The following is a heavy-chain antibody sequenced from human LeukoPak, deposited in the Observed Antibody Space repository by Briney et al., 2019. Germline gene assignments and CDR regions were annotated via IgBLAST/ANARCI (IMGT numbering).Heavy chain of an antibody. Sequence: ASVKVSCKASGYTLTSYGISWVRQAPGQGLEWMGWISAYNGNTNYAQKLQGRVTMTTDTSTSTAYMELRSLRSDDTAVYYCARDLGLNSGSSWSNYWGQGTLVTVSS. D-gene: IGHD6-13*01. V-gene: IGHV1-18*01. CDR1: GYTLTSYG. CDR2: ISAYNGNT. J-gene: IGHJ4*02. CDR3: ARDLGLNSGSSWSNY.